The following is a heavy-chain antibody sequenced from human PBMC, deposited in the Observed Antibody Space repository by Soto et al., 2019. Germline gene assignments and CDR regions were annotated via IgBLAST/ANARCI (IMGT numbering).Heavy chain of an antibody. Sequence: SETLSLTCTVTGDSISSRSYYWGWIRQPPGKGLEWIGSIYYSGSTYNNPSLRSRVSMSIDTSKDQFSLKLKSVTAADTAVYYCARHGVSYGSGSYYNPWDYWGQGALVTVSS. J-gene: IGHJ4*02. CDR3: ARHGVSYGSGSYYNPWDY. D-gene: IGHD3-10*01. CDR2: IYYSGST. V-gene: IGHV4-39*01. CDR1: GDSISSRSYY.